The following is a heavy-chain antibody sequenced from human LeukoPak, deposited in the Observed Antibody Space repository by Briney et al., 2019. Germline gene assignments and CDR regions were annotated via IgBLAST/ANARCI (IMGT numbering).Heavy chain of an antibody. D-gene: IGHD5-18*01. CDR2: ISGSGGST. CDR3: AGDDSYGYLEFGAFDI. Sequence: PGGSLRLSCAASGFTFSSYAMSWVRQAPGKGLEGVSAISGSGGSTYYADSVKGQFTISRDNSKNTLYLQMNSLRAEDTAVYYCAGDDSYGYLEFGAFDIWGQGTMVTVSS. J-gene: IGHJ3*02. CDR1: GFTFSSYA. V-gene: IGHV3-23*01.